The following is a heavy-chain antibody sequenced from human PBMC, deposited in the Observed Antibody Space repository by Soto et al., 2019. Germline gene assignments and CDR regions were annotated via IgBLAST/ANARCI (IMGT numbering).Heavy chain of an antibody. Sequence: LRLSCAASGFTFSSYGMHWVRQAPGKGLEWVAVISYDGSNKYYADSVKGRFTISRDNSKNTLYLQMNSLRAEDTAVYYCAKDRGRTVTTPRGMDVWGQGTTVTVSS. D-gene: IGHD4-17*01. CDR1: GFTFSSYG. CDR2: ISYDGSNK. J-gene: IGHJ6*02. V-gene: IGHV3-30*18. CDR3: AKDRGRTVTTPRGMDV.